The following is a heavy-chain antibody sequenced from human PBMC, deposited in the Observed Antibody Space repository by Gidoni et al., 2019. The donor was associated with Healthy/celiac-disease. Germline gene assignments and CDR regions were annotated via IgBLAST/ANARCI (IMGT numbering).Heavy chain of an antibody. J-gene: IGHJ4*02. Sequence: QVQLQESGPGLVNPSGTLSLTCAVSGGSISSSKWWSWVRQPPGKGLEWICEIYHSGSNNYNPSLKSRVTISVDKSKNQFSLKLSSVTAADTAVYYCARDGAVAGTFDYWGQGTLVTVSS. CDR3: ARDGAVAGTFDY. CDR1: GGSISSSKW. CDR2: IYHSGSN. D-gene: IGHD6-19*01. V-gene: IGHV4-4*02.